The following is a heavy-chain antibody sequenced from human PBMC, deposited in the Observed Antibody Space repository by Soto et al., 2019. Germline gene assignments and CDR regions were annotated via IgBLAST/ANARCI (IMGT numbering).Heavy chain of an antibody. J-gene: IGHJ6*02. CDR3: ARKPSYCPMDV. Sequence: GGSLRLSCAASGFTFSTYAMAWVRQAPGKGLEWVSDITTESSFRFYAESVKGRFTISRDNAKNTLYLQMNSLRAEDTAVYYCARKPSYCPMDVWGQGTTVT. V-gene: IGHV3-21*01. CDR1: GFTFSTYA. CDR2: ITTESSFR. D-gene: IGHD2-21*01.